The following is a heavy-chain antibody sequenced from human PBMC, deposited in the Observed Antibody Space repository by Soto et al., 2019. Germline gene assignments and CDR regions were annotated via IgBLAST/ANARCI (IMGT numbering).Heavy chain of an antibody. Sequence: EVQLVESGGGLVQPGGSLRLSCAASGFTVSSHYMRWVRQAPGKGLEWVSVIYSGGSTYYADSVKGRFTISRDNSKNTLYLQLHSLRAEDTAVYSCARPGGNYWFDPWGQGTLVTVSS. V-gene: IGHV3-66*04. CDR3: ARPGGNYWFDP. CDR1: GFTVSSHY. D-gene: IGHD2-21*02. CDR2: IYSGGST. J-gene: IGHJ5*02.